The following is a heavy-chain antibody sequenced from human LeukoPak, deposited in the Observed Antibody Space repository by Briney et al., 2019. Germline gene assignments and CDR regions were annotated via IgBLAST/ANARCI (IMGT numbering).Heavy chain of an antibody. CDR1: GYTFTSYA. V-gene: IGHV7-4-1*02. J-gene: IGHJ6*03. CDR2: INTNTGNP. Sequence: GASVKVSCKASGYTFTSYAMNWVRQAPGQGLEWMGWINTNTGNPTYAQGFTGRFVFSLDTSVSTAYLQISSLKAEDTAVYYCARAQGQQLLYYYYMDVWGKGTTVTVSS. CDR3: ARAQGQQLLYYYYMDV. D-gene: IGHD6-13*01.